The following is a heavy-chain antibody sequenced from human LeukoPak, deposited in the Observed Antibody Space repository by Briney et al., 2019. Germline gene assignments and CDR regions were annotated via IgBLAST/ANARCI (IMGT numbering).Heavy chain of an antibody. Sequence: PSETLSPTCTVSGGSITSTTYYWSWIRQPAGKGPEWIGRIYTSGITAYNPSLESRVTISVDTSKNQFSLKLSSVTAADTAVYYCAGTRSTFDYWGQGTLVTVSS. CDR3: AGTRSTFDY. CDR2: IYTSGIT. V-gene: IGHV4-61*02. CDR1: GGSITSTTYY. J-gene: IGHJ4*02.